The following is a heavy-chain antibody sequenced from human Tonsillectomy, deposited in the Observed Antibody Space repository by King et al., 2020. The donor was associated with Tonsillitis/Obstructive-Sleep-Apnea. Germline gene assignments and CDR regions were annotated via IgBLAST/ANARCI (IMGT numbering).Heavy chain of an antibody. D-gene: IGHD2-2*01. V-gene: IGHV1-69*01. J-gene: IGHJ6*03. CDR3: ARQKVVPRSYYYSYMDV. CDR2: IIPTCGTA. CDR1: GGTFSSYE. Sequence: VQLVESGAEVKKPGSSVKVSCKASGGTFSSYEISWVRQAPGQGLEWMGGIIPTCGTANYAQKFQGRVTLTADESTSTVYMDLSSLRAEDTAVYYCARQKVVPRSYYYSYMDVCGKGTTVTVSS.